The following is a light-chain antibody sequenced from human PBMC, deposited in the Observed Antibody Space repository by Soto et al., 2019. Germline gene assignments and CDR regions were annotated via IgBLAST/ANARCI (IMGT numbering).Light chain of an antibody. CDR1: QTVSY. CDR3: QQRGTWPPLS. V-gene: IGKV3-11*01. J-gene: IGKJ4*01. CDR2: DAS. Sequence: IVLTQSPVTLSLSQGERATLSCRASQTVSYLAWYQQKPGQAPRLLIYDASIRATGIPARFRGSGSGTDFTLDITSLEPDDFAIYYCQQRGTWPPLSFGGGTRVELK.